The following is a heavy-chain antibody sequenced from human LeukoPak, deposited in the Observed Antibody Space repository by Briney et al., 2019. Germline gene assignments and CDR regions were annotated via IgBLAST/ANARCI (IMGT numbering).Heavy chain of an antibody. CDR2: IYHSGSI. V-gene: IGHV4-30-2*02. CDR1: GGSISSGGYS. D-gene: IGHD6-13*01. Sequence: PLETLSLTCAVSGGSISSGGYSWRCIREPPGKGLEWIGYIYHSGSIYYNPSLKSRVTISVDTSKDQFSLKLNSVTAADTAVYYCAGYGDAFDIWGQGTMVTVSS. J-gene: IGHJ3*02. CDR3: AGYGDAFDI.